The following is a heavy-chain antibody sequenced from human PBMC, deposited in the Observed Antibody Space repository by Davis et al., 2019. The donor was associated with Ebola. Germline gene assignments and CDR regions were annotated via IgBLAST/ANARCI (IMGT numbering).Heavy chain of an antibody. J-gene: IGHJ4*02. CDR1: GGTFSSYA. CDR2: IIPILGIA. D-gene: IGHD6-19*01. Sequence: SVKVSCKASGGTFSSYAISWVRQAPGQGLEWMGRIIPILGIANYAQKFQGRDTITADKSTSTAYMELSSLRSEDTAVYYCARDRDSSGWYVSDYWGQGTLVTVSS. V-gene: IGHV1-69*04. CDR3: ARDRDSSGWYVSDY.